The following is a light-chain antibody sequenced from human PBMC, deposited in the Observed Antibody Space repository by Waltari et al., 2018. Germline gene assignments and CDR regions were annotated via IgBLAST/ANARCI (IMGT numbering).Light chain of an antibody. CDR2: GAS. V-gene: IGKV3-11*01. Sequence: EIVLTPSPGTLSLSPGERATLSGRASQRVSSYLAWYQQKPGRPPMLVIYGASNRAPGIPARFSGSGSGTDFTLTISSREPEDLAEYCCHQRSNWPPTFGGGTKVEIK. CDR1: QRVSSY. CDR3: HQRSNWPPT. J-gene: IGKJ4*02.